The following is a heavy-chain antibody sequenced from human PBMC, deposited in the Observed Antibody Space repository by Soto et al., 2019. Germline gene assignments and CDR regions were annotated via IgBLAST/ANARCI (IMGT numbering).Heavy chain of an antibody. J-gene: IGHJ6*02. CDR2: ISYDGSNK. CDR1: GFTFSSYA. CDR3: ARDGPDCSSTRCYQYSLYYYYYYGMDV. V-gene: IGHV3-30-3*01. Sequence: GSLRLSCAASGFTFSSYAMHWVRQAPGKGLEWVAVISYDGSNKYYADSVKGRFTISRDNSKNTLYLQMSSLRAEDTAVYYCARDGPDCSSTRCYQYSLYYYYYYGMDVWGQGTTVTVSS. D-gene: IGHD2-2*01.